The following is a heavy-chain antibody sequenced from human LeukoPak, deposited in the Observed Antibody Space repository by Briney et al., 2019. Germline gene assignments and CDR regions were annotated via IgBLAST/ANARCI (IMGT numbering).Heavy chain of an antibody. D-gene: IGHD1-1*01. CDR3: NGTTY. V-gene: IGHV3-7*05. CDR2: IKNDGGAT. J-gene: IGHJ4*02. CDR1: GFTFGNYW. Sequence: GGSLRLSCVASGFTFGNYWMNWVRQAPGKGLEWVANIKNDGGATYYLDSVKGRFTISRDNAKSSLYLQTGGLRVEDTAVYFCNGTTYCGQGRLVTVSA.